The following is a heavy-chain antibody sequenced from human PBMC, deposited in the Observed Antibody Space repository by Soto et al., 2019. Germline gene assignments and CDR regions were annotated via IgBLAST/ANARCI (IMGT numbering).Heavy chain of an antibody. CDR1: GGSINSYY. J-gene: IGHJ6*02. CDR2: VHHSWGS. CDR3: ARQGFGPLHGLVDV. Sequence: QVQLQESGPGLVKPSETLSLSCTVSGGSINSYYWSWIRQSPGKRMEWIGYVHHSWGSSYNPSLQSRVAISLDTSKSQFSLKVTSVTATDTAVYSCARQGFGPLHGLVDVWGQGTTVTVSS. D-gene: IGHD3-10*01. V-gene: IGHV4-59*08.